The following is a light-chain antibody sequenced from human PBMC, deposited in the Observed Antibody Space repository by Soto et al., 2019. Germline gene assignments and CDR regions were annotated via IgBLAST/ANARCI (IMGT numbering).Light chain of an antibody. CDR2: LGS. Sequence: IVMTQSPLSLPVTPGEPASISCRSSQSLLHSNGYNFLDWYLQKPGQSPQLLIYLGSNRASGVPDRFSGSGSGTDFTLTISRVEAEDVGVYYCMQALQIPPTFGLGTKVDIK. V-gene: IGKV2-28*01. J-gene: IGKJ1*01. CDR1: QSLLHSNGYNF. CDR3: MQALQIPPT.